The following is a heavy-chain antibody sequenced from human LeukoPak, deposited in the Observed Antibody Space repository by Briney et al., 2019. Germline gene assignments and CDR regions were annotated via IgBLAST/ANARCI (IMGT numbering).Heavy chain of an antibody. J-gene: IGHJ4*02. Sequence: ASVKVSCKASGYTFTGYYMHWVRQAPGQGLEWMGWINPNSGGTNYAQKFQGRVTMTRDTSISTAYMELSRLRSDDTAVYYCAREGNYYGSGSPPPLDYWGQGTLVTVSS. CDR1: GYTFTGYY. CDR3: AREGNYYGSGSPPPLDY. V-gene: IGHV1-2*02. CDR2: INPNSGGT. D-gene: IGHD3-10*01.